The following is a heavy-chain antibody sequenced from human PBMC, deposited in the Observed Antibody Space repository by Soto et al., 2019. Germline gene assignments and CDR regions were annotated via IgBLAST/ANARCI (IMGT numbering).Heavy chain of an antibody. D-gene: IGHD3-10*01. CDR2: IYYSGST. CDR3: AREAPVLLWFGERGGGENYGMDV. J-gene: IGHJ6*02. Sequence: QVQLQESGPGLVKPSQTLSLTCTVSGGSISSGDYYWSWIRQPPGKGLEWIGYIYYSGSTYYNPSIKSRVTISVDTSKNQFSLNLSSVTAADTAVYYCAREAPVLLWFGERGGGENYGMDVWGQGTTVTVSS. CDR1: GGSISSGDYY. V-gene: IGHV4-30-4*01.